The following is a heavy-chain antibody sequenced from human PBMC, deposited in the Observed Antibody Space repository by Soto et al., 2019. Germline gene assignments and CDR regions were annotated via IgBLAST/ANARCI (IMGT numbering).Heavy chain of an antibody. V-gene: IGHV3-21*01. CDR3: ARGDVVVLTATSNFDY. Sequence: EVQLVESGGGLVKPGGSLRLSCAASGLTFSSYTMKWVRQAPGKGLEWVASISSSYYIKYADSVKGRFTISRDNAKNSLYLQMNSLRAEDTAVYYCARGDVVVLTATSNFDYWGQGTLVTVSS. J-gene: IGHJ4*02. CDR2: ISSSYYI. D-gene: IGHD2-21*02. CDR1: GLTFSSYT.